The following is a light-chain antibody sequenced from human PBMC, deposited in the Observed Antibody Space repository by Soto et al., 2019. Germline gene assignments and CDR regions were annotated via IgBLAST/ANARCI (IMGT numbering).Light chain of an antibody. CDR3: TAWDARLNGQV. CDR2: GVN. V-gene: IGLV2-14*01. CDR1: SSDFGDDKY. J-gene: IGLJ2*01. Sequence: QSVLTQPASVSGSPGQSITVSCTGSSSDFGDDKYVSWYQQQPGKGPNLLIYGVNSRPSGISNRFSGSKSGNTASLAISGLQSDDEADYYCTAWDARLNGQVFGGGTKLTVL.